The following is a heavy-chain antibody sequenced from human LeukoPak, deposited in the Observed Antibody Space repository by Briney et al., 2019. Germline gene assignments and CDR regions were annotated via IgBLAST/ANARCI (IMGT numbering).Heavy chain of an antibody. V-gene: IGHV1-69*06. CDR1: GYTFTGYY. CDR2: IMPMFGKA. J-gene: IGHJ4*02. CDR3: AGGRTDIVVVPATLRNYYFDY. D-gene: IGHD2-2*01. Sequence: SVKVSCKASGYTFTGYYMHWERQAPGQGLEWMGGIMPMFGKANYAQKFQGRVTTTADKATSTAYMELSSLRSEDTAVYYCAGGRTDIVVVPATLRNYYFDYWGQGTLVTVSS.